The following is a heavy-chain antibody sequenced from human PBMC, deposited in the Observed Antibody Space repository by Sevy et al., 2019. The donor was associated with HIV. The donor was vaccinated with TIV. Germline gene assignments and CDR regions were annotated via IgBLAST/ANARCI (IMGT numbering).Heavy chain of an antibody. CDR2: IYYSGST. Sequence: SETLSLTCTVSGGSISSYYWSWIRQPQGKGLEWIGYIYYSGSTNYNPSLKSRVTISVDTSKNQFSLKLSSVTAADTAVYYCARDGPTGVDYWGQGTLVTVSS. CDR1: GGSISSYY. CDR3: ARDGPTGVDY. J-gene: IGHJ4*02. D-gene: IGHD1-1*01. V-gene: IGHV4-59*01.